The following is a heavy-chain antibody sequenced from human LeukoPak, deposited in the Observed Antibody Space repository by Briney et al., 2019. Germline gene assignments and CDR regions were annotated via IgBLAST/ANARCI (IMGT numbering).Heavy chain of an antibody. D-gene: IGHD1-14*01. V-gene: IGHV4-34*01. CDR3: ARSGADRGYYYYMDV. Sequence: SETLSLTCAVYGGSFSGYYWSWIRQPPGKGLEWIGEINHSGSANYNPSLKSRVTISVDTSKNQFSLKLSSVTAADTAVYYCARSGADRGYYYYMDVWGKGTTVTVSS. CDR1: GGSFSGYY. CDR2: INHSGSA. J-gene: IGHJ6*03.